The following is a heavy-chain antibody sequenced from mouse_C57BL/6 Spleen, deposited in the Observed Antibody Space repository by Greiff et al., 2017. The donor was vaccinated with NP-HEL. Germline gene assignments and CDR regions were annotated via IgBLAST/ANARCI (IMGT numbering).Heavy chain of an antibody. CDR2: IRNKANGYTT. J-gene: IGHJ2*01. Sequence: EVKLVESGGGLVQPGGSLSLSCAASGFTFTDYYMSWVRQPPGKALEWLGFIRNKANGYTTEYSASVKGRFTISRDNSQSILYLQMNALRAEDSANYYGARYGNYYYFDYWGQGTTLTVSS. D-gene: IGHD2-1*01. V-gene: IGHV7-3*01. CDR1: GFTFTDYY. CDR3: ARYGNYYYFDY.